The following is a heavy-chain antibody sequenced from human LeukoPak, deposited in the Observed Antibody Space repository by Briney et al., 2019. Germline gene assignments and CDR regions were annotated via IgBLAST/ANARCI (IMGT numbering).Heavy chain of an antibody. D-gene: IGHD3-10*01. CDR2: ISAFNDNI. CDR3: ARGSVRKVLDYYYGMDV. Sequence: ASVKVSCKASGYKFYDYGISWVRQAPGQGLEWMGWISAFNDNINYGQKFQGRVTMTTDTSTNTVYMELRSLRSDDTAVYYCARGSVRKVLDYYYGMDVWGQGTTVTVSS. CDR1: GYKFYDYG. V-gene: IGHV1-18*01. J-gene: IGHJ6*02.